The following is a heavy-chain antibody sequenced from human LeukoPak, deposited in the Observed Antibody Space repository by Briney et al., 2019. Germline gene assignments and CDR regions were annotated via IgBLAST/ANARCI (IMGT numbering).Heavy chain of an antibody. CDR3: ARDNYYGSGSYSPTFNWFDP. CDR2: IYYSGST. Sequence: SETLSLTCTVSGGSISSYYWSWIRQPPGKGLEWIGYIYYSGSTNYNPSLKSRVTISVDTSKNQFSLKLSSVTAADTAVYYCARDNYYGSGSYSPTFNWFDPWGQGTLVTVSS. V-gene: IGHV4-59*01. J-gene: IGHJ5*02. D-gene: IGHD3-10*01. CDR1: GGSISSYY.